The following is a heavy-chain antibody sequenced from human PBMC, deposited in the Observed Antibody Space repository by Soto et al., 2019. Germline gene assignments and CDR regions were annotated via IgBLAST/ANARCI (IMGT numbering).Heavy chain of an antibody. V-gene: IGHV4-31*03. CDR3: ARLVVVPAASDYYGMDV. Sequence: SETLSLTCTVSGGSISSGGYYWSWIRQHPGKGLEWIGYIYYSGSTYYNPSLKSRVTISVDTSKNQFSLKLSSVTAADTAVYYCARLVVVPAASDYYGMDVWGQGTTVTVSS. D-gene: IGHD2-2*01. CDR2: IYYSGST. J-gene: IGHJ6*02. CDR1: GGSISSGGYY.